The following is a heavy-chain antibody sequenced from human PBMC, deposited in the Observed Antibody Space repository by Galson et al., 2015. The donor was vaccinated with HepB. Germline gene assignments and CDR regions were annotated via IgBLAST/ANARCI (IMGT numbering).Heavy chain of an antibody. CDR1: GFTFSSYS. CDR2: ISSSSSTI. D-gene: IGHD1-26*01. CDR3: ARDVWWELLVYYGMDV. Sequence: SLRLSCAASGFTFSSYSMNWVRQAPGKGLEWVSYISSSSSTIYYADSVKGRFTISRDNAKNSLYLQMNSLRAEDTAVYYCARDVWWELLVYYGMDVWGQGTTVTVSS. V-gene: IGHV3-48*01. J-gene: IGHJ6*02.